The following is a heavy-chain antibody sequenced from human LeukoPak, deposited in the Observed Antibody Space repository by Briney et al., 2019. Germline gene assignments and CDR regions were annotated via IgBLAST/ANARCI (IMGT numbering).Heavy chain of an antibody. Sequence: SETLSLTCAVYGGSFSGYYWSWIRQPPGKGLEWIGEINHSGSTNYNPSLKSRVTISVDTSKNQFSLKLSPVTAADTAVYYCARAARYCTTSNCHFDYWGQGTLVTVSS. V-gene: IGHV4-34*01. CDR2: INHSGST. CDR1: GGSFSGYY. D-gene: IGHD2-8*01. J-gene: IGHJ4*02. CDR3: ARAARYCTTSNCHFDY.